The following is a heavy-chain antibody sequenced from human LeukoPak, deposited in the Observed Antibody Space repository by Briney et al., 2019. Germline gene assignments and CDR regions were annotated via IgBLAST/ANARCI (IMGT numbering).Heavy chain of an antibody. CDR2: ISTYSGNT. CDR1: GYTFTSYG. V-gene: IGHV1-18*01. Sequence: GASVKVSCTASGYTFTSYGLSWVRQAPGQGLEWMGWISTYSGNTNYAQNLQGRVTMTTDTSTTTAYMELRSLRSDDTAVYYCARDALTTWGGRYYYYAMDVWGQGTTVTVSS. D-gene: IGHD3-10*01. J-gene: IGHJ6*02. CDR3: ARDALTTWGGRYYYYAMDV.